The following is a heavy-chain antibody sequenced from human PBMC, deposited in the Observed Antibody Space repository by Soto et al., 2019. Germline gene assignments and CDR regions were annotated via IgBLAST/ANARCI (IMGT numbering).Heavy chain of an antibody. Sequence: EVQLVESGGDLVQRGGSLRLSCAASGFTFNIYSMNWVRQAPGKGLEWFSYITSDTKTIKYADSVKGRFTISRDNAKNAVYLQMSSLRDEDTAVYFCARSVEGNFDYWGQGTVVTVSS. V-gene: IGHV3-48*02. D-gene: IGHD6-19*01. CDR1: GFTFNIYS. CDR2: ITSDTKTI. CDR3: ARSVEGNFDY. J-gene: IGHJ4*02.